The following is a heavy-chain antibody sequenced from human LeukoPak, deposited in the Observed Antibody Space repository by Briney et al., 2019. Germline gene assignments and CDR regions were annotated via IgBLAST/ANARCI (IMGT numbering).Heavy chain of an antibody. D-gene: IGHD3-3*01. J-gene: IGHJ4*02. V-gene: IGHV4-34*01. CDR1: GFIFSNYG. CDR2: INHSGST. CDR3: ARGTYYDFWSGYHMNYFDY. Sequence: GSLRLSCAASGFIFSNYGMNWVRQAPGKGLEWIGEINHSGSTNYNPSLKSRVTISVDTSKNQFSLKLSSVTAADTAVYYCARGTYYDFWSGYHMNYFDYWGQGTLVTVSS.